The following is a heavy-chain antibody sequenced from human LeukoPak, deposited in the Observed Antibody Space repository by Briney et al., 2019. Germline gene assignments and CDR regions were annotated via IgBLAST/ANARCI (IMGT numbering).Heavy chain of an antibody. V-gene: IGHV7-4-1*02. J-gene: IGHJ4*02. CDR3: ATGRISSSRGGGFDY. CDR2: IDTNTGNP. D-gene: IGHD6-13*01. Sequence: ASVKVSCKASGGTFSSYATSWVRQAPGQGLEWMGWIDTNTGNPTYAQGFTGRFVFSLDTSVSTTYLQISSLQAEDTAIYYCATGRISSSRGGGFDYWGQGTLVTVSS. CDR1: GGTFSSYA.